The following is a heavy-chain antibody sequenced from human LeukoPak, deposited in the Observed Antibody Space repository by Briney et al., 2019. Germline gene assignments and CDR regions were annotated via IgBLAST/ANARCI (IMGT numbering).Heavy chain of an antibody. V-gene: IGHV4-61*02. CDR1: GGSISSGSYY. D-gene: IGHD6-6*01. CDR3: ARQSIAVTAPFDY. Sequence: SETLSPTCTVSGGSISSGSYYWSWIRQPAGKGLEWIGRIYTSGSTNYNPSLKSRATISVDTSKNQFSLKLSSVTAADTAVYYCARQSIAVTAPFDYWGQGTLVTVSS. CDR2: IYTSGST. J-gene: IGHJ4*02.